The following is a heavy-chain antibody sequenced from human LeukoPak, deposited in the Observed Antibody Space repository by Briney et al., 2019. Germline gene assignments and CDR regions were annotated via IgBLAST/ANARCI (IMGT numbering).Heavy chain of an antibody. Sequence: SETLSLTCTVSGGSISSSNYYWGWIRQPPGKGLEWIGSIYYSGSTYYSPSLKSRVTISVDTSKNQFSLKLSSVTAADTAVYYCASGPASGYDFFVEVTDFPPILFDYWGQGTLVTVSS. V-gene: IGHV4-39*07. D-gene: IGHD5-12*01. CDR2: IYYSGST. CDR3: ASGPASGYDFFVEVTDFPPILFDY. CDR1: GGSISSSNYY. J-gene: IGHJ4*02.